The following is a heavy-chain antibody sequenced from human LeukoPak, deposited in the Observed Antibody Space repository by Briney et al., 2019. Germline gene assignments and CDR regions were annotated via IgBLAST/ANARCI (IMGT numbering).Heavy chain of an antibody. D-gene: IGHD3-22*01. Sequence: GGSLRLSCAASGFTFSSYAMSWVRQAPGKGLEWVSAISGSGGSTYYADSVKGRFTISRDNAKNTLYLQMNSLRAEDTAMYFCAGDDSSGYFFDFWGQGTLVTVSS. CDR2: ISGSGGST. J-gene: IGHJ4*02. CDR3: AGDDSSGYFFDF. CDR1: GFTFSSYA. V-gene: IGHV3-23*01.